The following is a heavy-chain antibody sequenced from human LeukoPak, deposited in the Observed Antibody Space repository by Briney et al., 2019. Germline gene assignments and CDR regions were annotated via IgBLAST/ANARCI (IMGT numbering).Heavy chain of an antibody. J-gene: IGHJ4*02. CDR2: ISYDGSNK. D-gene: IGHD3-16*02. CDR3: AKDFGSTLYQDY. V-gene: IGHV3-30*18. Sequence: GRSLRLSCAASGFTFSTYGMHWVRQAPGKGLEWVVVISYDGSNKYYADSVKGRFTISRDNSKNTLYLQMNSLRAEDTAVYYCAKDFGSTLYQDYWGQGTLVTVSS. CDR1: GFTFSTYG.